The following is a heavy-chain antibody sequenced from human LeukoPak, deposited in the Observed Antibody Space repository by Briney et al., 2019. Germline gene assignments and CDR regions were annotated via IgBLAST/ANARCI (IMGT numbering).Heavy chain of an antibody. CDR2: IYSGGST. Sequence: GGSLRLSCAASGFTFSSYAMSWVRQAPGKGPEWVSVIYSGGSTYYADSVKGRFTISRDNSKNTLYLQMNSLRAEDTAVYYCARAEVGPIDYWGQGTLVTASS. CDR3: ARAEVGPIDY. D-gene: IGHD2-15*01. CDR1: GFTFSSYA. J-gene: IGHJ4*02. V-gene: IGHV3-53*01.